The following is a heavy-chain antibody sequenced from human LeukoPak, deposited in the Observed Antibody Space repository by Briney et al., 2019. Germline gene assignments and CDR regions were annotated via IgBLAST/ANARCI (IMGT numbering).Heavy chain of an antibody. J-gene: IGHJ5*02. Sequence: SEAPSLTCTVSGGSISSSSYYWGWIRQPPGKGLEWIGSIYYSGSTYYNPSLKSRVTISVDTSKNQFPLKLSSVTAADTAVYYCARDLKKTNWFDPWGQGTLVTVSS. V-gene: IGHV4-39*06. CDR3: ARDLKKTNWFDP. CDR1: GGSISSSSYY. CDR2: IYYSGST.